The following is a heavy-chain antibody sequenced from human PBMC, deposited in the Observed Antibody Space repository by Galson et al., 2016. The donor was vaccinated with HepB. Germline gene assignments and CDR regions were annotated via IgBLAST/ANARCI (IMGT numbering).Heavy chain of an antibody. D-gene: IGHD3-9*01. J-gene: IGHJ4*02. V-gene: IGHV3-23*01. CDR2: IGRGGPT. CDR3: AKSVLEYDIMTGYYRRGADY. Sequence: SLRLSCAASGFTFSSYAMSWVRQAPGKGLEWVSSIGRGGPTYYADSVKGRFTISRDNSKNTLFLQMHSLRDDDTAVYYCAKSVLEYDIMTGYYRRGADYWGQGTLVTVSS. CDR1: GFTFSSYA.